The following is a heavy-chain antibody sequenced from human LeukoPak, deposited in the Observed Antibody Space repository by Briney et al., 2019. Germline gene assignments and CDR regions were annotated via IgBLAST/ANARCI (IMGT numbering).Heavy chain of an antibody. V-gene: IGHV4-34*01. CDR1: GGSFSGYY. CDR2: INHSGST. CDR3: ARVRCSYGTNVPHLSLYYYYYYMDV. J-gene: IGHJ6*03. D-gene: IGHD5-18*01. Sequence: SETLSLTCAVYGGSFSGYYWSWIRQPPGKGLEWIGEINHSGSTNYNPSLKSRVTISVDTSKNQFSLKLSSVTAADTAVYYCARVRCSYGTNVPHLSLYYYYYYMDVWGKGTTVTVSS.